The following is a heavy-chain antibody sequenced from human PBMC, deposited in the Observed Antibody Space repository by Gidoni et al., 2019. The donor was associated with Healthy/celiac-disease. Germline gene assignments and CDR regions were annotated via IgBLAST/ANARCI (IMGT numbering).Heavy chain of an antibody. J-gene: IGHJ4*02. V-gene: IGHV4-39*01. CDR3: VRIRPPWGLYHGASFDY. CDR1: GGAISSSSSY. Sequence: QLQLQESGPGLVKPSETLSLTCTVSGGAISSSSSYWGWIRQPPGKGLEWIGSSSYSGSTYYNPSLKSRGTISVDTSKNQFSLKLSSVTAADTAVYYCVRIRPPWGLYHGASFDYWGQGTLVTVSS. CDR2: SSYSGST. D-gene: IGHD3-10*01.